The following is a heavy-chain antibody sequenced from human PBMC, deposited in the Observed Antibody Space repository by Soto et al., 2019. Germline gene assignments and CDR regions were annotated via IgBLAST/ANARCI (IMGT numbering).Heavy chain of an antibody. CDR2: INHSGST. V-gene: IGHV4-34*01. Sequence: SETLSLTCAVYGGSFSGYYGSWIRQPPGKGLEWIGEINHSGSTNYNPSLKSRVTISVDTSKNQFSLKLSSVTAADTAVYYCARGWGRGFYYYYGMDVWGQGTTVTVSS. D-gene: IGHD7-27*01. J-gene: IGHJ6*02. CDR3: ARGWGRGFYYYYGMDV. CDR1: GGSFSGYY.